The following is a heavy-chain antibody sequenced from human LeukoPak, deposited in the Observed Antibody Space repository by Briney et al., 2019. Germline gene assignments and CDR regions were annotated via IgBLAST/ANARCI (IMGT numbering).Heavy chain of an antibody. Sequence: SETLSLTCTVSGGSISSYYWSWIRHPPRKGLEWVGYIYYSGSTNSTPSLKSRGTISVDTSKNQFSLKLRSGTAADTAVYYCARVTGYMIEDYFDYWGQGILVTVSS. D-gene: IGHD3-9*01. CDR3: ARVTGYMIEDYFDY. V-gene: IGHV4-59*01. J-gene: IGHJ4*02. CDR2: IYYSGST. CDR1: GGSISSYY.